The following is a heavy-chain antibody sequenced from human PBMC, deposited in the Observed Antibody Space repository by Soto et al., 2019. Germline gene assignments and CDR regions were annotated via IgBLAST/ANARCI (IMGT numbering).Heavy chain of an antibody. CDR1: GFTFSSYS. Sequence: GGSLRLSCAASGFTFSSYSMNWVRQAPGKGLEWVSSISSSSSYIYYADSVKGRFTISRDNAKNSLYLQMNSLRAEDTAVYYCARDMEYQLHYYYYYYMDVWGKGTTVTVSS. CDR2: ISSSSSYI. V-gene: IGHV3-21*01. D-gene: IGHD2-2*01. J-gene: IGHJ6*03. CDR3: ARDMEYQLHYYYYYYMDV.